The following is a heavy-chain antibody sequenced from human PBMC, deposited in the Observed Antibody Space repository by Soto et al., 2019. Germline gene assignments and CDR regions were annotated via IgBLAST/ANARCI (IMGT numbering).Heavy chain of an antibody. CDR1: GFTFSTYA. D-gene: IGHD3-9*01. CDR2: ISSSAIST. Sequence: EVQLLESGGGLIQPGGSLRLSCAASGFTFSTYAMNWVRQTPGKGLEWVATISSSAISTNYADSVKGRFTISRDNSKNALYLQMTSLRTEDTAVYFCAKKAYDAVTGHYFDYWGQGTLVTVSS. CDR3: AKKAYDAVTGHYFDY. V-gene: IGHV3-23*01. J-gene: IGHJ4*02.